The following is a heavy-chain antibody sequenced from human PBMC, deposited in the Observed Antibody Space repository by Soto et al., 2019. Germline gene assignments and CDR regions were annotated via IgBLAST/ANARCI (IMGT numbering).Heavy chain of an antibody. J-gene: IGHJ4*01. CDR3: ARGVLH. Sequence: QVQLQESGPGLVQPSQTLSLTCTVSGGSISSGGYYWSWIRQHPGTGLEWIGHISYSGSTYYNTXLXSXXTISVATSRIQFSLIVNSVTAAETAVYYCARGVLHWGQGTLVTVSS. V-gene: IGHV4-31*01. CDR1: GGSISSGGYY. CDR2: ISYSGST.